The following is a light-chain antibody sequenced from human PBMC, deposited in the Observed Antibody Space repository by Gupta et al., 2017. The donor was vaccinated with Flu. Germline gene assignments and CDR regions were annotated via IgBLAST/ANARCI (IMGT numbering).Light chain of an antibody. Sequence: QSALTQPASVSGSTGQWITSPCSGTNNDIGNNNHVCWFQQHPGKSPKLLIYEVSYRPAGVSNRFSASKSGNTASLTISGLQAEDDADYYCIAYTTGSTWVFGGGTKLSVL. CDR3: IAYTTGSTWV. CDR2: EVS. J-gene: IGLJ3*02. CDR1: NNDIGNNNH. V-gene: IGLV2-14*03.